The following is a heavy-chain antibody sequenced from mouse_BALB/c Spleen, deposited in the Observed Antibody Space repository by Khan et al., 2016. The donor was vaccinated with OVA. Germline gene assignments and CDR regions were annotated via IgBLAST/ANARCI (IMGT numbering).Heavy chain of an antibody. V-gene: IGHV1-20*02. D-gene: IGHD2-13*01. Sequence: VQLKESGPELVRPGASVKISCKASGYSFTGYFMNWVMQSHGKSLEWIGRINPHIGETFYNQRFKDKATLTVDESSNTAHMELRSLASEDSAVYYCTRIYRGDFDSWGQGTTLTVSS. J-gene: IGHJ2*01. CDR1: GYSFTGYF. CDR2: INPHIGET. CDR3: TRIYRGDFDS.